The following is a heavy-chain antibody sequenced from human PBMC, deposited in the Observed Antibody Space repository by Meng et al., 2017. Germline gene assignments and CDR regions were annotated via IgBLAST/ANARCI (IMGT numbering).Heavy chain of an antibody. J-gene: IGHJ4*02. CDR2: ISYDGSNK. CDR3: ARDAFETATGSVGVDY. CDR1: RFTFSSYA. D-gene: IGHD3-10*01. V-gene: IGHV3-30*01. Sequence: QVGLVVSGGGLVRPVKSLHLSCASSRFTFSSYAMHWVRQDPGKGLEWVAVISYDGSNKYYADSVKGRFTISRDNPKNTLYLQMNSLRAEDTAVYYCARDAFETATGSVGVDYWGQGTLVTVSS.